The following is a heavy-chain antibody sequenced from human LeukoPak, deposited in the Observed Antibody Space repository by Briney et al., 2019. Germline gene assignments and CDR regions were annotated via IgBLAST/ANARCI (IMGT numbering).Heavy chain of an antibody. CDR1: GFTFSSYG. Sequence: PGRSLRLSCAASGFTFSSYGMHWVRQAPGKGLEGVAVIWYDGSNNYYADSVKGRFTISRDNSKNTLYLQMNRLRAEDTAVYYCARDLGGPAATYYFDYWGQGTLVTVSS. CDR3: ARDLGGPAATYYFDY. CDR2: IWYDGSNN. V-gene: IGHV3-33*01. D-gene: IGHD2-2*01. J-gene: IGHJ4*02.